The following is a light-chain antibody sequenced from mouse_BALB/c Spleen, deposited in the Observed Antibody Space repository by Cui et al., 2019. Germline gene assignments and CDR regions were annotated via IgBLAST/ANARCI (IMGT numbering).Light chain of an antibody. J-gene: IGKJ5*01. CDR3: QQYNSYPLT. Sequence: DIVMTQYQKLMSTSVEDRVSVTRKASQNVGTNVAWYQQKPGQSPKALIYSASYRYSGVPDRFTGSGSGTYFTLTISNVQSEDLAEYFCQQYNSYPLTFGAGTKLELK. V-gene: IGKV6-15*01. CDR1: QNVGTN. CDR2: SAS.